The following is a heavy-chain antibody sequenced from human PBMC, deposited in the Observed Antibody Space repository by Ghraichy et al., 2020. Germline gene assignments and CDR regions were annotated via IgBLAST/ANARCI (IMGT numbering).Heavy chain of an antibody. CDR2: IKSKTDGGTT. D-gene: IGHD1-26*01. CDR3: TTEKGSYHYAYYYYYMDV. Sequence: GESLNISCVASGFTFNNAWMSWVRQAPGKGLEWVGRIKSKTDGGTTDYAAPVKGRFTISRDDSKNTLYLQMNSLETEDTAVYYCTTEKGSYHYAYYYYYMDVWGKGATVTVSS. V-gene: IGHV3-15*01. J-gene: IGHJ6*03. CDR1: GFTFNNAW.